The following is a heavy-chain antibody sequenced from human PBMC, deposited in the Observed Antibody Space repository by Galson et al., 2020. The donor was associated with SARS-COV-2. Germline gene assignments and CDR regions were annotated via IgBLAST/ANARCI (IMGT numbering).Heavy chain of an antibody. V-gene: IGHV3-33*01. J-gene: IGHJ4*02. Sequence: GESLKISCAASGFSFSTYAFHWVRQAPGNGLEWVAVIWSDGIHKYYLDSVEGRFTISRDNSKNTVYLQMDNLRAEDTAIYYCTTSIAVAGMIDYWGRGTLVTVSS. CDR2: IWSDGIHK. CDR1: GFSFSTYA. CDR3: TTSIAVAGMIDY. D-gene: IGHD6-19*01.